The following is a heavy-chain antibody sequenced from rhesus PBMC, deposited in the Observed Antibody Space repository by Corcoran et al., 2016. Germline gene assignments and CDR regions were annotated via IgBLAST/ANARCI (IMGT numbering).Heavy chain of an antibody. D-gene: IGHD4-23*01. J-gene: IGHJ4*01. CDR2: INSGGGTT. CDR1: GFTFSSYW. CDR3: AKEAVRAFDY. Sequence: EVQLVVSGGGLAKPGGSLRLSCAASGFTFSSYWTNWARETPGKGLEWTSDINSGGGTTYYADPVKGRFTISRDNSKNTLSLQMNSLRAEDTAVYYCAKEAVRAFDYWGQGVLVTVSS. V-gene: IGHV3S42*01.